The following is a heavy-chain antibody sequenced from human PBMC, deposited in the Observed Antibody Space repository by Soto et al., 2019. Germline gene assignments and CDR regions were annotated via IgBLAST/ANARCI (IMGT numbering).Heavy chain of an antibody. D-gene: IGHD6-13*01. J-gene: IGHJ4*02. CDR3: ARSYGSSWYMTFDY. CDR1: GESFSGYY. Sequence: QVQLQQWGAGLLKPSETLSLTCAVYGESFSGYYWSWIRQTPGKGLEWIGEINHSGSTNYNPSLKSRVTISVDTSKNQFSLKLSSVTAADTAVYYCARSYGSSWYMTFDYWGQGTLVTVSS. V-gene: IGHV4-34*01. CDR2: INHSGST.